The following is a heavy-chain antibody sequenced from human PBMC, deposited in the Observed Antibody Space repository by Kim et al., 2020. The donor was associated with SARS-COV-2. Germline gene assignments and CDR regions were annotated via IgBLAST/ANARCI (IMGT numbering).Heavy chain of an antibody. V-gene: IGHV4-34*01. CDR3: ARGADPNWNLLAYDY. CDR1: GGSFSGYY. D-gene: IGHD1-7*01. CDR2: INHSGST. J-gene: IGHJ4*02. Sequence: SETLSLTCAVYGGSFSGYYWSWIRQPPGKGLEWIGEINHSGSTNYNPSLKSRVTISVDTSKNQFSLKLSSVTAADTAVYYCARGADPNWNLLAYDYWGQGTLVTVSS.